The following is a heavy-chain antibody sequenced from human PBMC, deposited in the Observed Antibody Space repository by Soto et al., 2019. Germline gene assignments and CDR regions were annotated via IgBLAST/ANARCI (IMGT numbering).Heavy chain of an antibody. V-gene: IGHV1-69*06. CDR1: GGTFSSYA. CDR2: IIPIFGTA. Sequence: SVKVSCKASGGTFSSYAISWVRQAPGQGLEWMGGIIPIFGTANYAQKFQGRVTITADKSTSTAYMELSSLRSEDTAVYDGARYVGGLTTVTLFDYWGQGTLVTVSS. CDR3: ARYVGGLTTVTLFDY. J-gene: IGHJ4*02. D-gene: IGHD4-17*01.